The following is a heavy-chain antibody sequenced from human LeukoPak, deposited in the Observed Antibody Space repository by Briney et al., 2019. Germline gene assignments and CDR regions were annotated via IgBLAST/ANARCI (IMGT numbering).Heavy chain of an antibody. D-gene: IGHD2-2*01. V-gene: IGHV1-69*13. J-gene: IGHJ4*02. CDR2: IIPIFGTA. Sequence: ASVKVSCKASGGTFSSYAISWVRQAPGQGLGWMGGIIPIFGTANYAQKFQGRVAITADESTSTAYMELSSLRSEDTAVYYCARDRYCSSTSCLAAGDYWGQGTLVTVSS. CDR1: GGTFSSYA. CDR3: ARDRYCSSTSCLAAGDY.